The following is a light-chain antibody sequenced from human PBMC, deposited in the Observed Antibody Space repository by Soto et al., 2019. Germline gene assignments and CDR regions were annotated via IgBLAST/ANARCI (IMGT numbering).Light chain of an antibody. CDR3: QQYNNWHPLT. V-gene: IGKV3D-20*02. CDR1: QTISNSY. Sequence: EIVLTQSPGTLSLSPGERATLSCRASQTISNSYLAWYQHKSGQAPRLLISAASSRATGIPARFSGSGSGTEFTLTISSLQPKDFAVYYCQQYNNWHPLTFGGGTKVDIK. J-gene: IGKJ4*01. CDR2: AAS.